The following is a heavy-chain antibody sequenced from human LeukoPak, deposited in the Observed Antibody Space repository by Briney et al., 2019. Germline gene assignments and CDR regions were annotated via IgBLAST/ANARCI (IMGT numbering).Heavy chain of an antibody. V-gene: IGHV4-59*01. Sequence: PSGTLSLTCTVSGGSISSYYWSWIRQPPGKGLEWIGYIYYSGSTNYNPSLKSRVTISVDTSKNQFSLKLSSVTAADTAVYYCARVWRELRNWFDPWGQGTLVTVSS. CDR3: ARVWRELRNWFDP. J-gene: IGHJ5*02. CDR1: GGSISSYY. D-gene: IGHD1-26*01. CDR2: IYYSGST.